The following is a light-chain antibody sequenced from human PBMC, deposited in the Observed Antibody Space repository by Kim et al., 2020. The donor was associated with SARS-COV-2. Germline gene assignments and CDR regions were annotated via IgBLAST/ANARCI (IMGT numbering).Light chain of an antibody. CDR3: PQYGRSPSYT. J-gene: IGKJ2*01. V-gene: IGKV3-20*01. Sequence: EIVLTQSPGTLSLSPGERATLSCRASQTLTSSYLAWYQQKPGQAPRLLIYGTSTRATGIADRFSGSGSGTDFTLTISRLESEDSAVYYCPQYGRSPSYTFGQGTKLEI. CDR1: QTLTSSY. CDR2: GTS.